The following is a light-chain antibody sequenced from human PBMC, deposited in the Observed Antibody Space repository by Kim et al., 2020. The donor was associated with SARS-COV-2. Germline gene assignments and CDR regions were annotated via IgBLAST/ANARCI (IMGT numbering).Light chain of an antibody. CDR1: QDISNN. Sequence: SVSPGETATLSCRASQDISNNLAWYQQKPGQAPRLLIYGASTRAADIPAQFSGSGSETEFTFTISSLQSEDFAVYYCQQFHNWPYTFGQGTKLEI. V-gene: IGKV3-15*01. CDR3: QQFHNWPYT. J-gene: IGKJ2*01. CDR2: GAS.